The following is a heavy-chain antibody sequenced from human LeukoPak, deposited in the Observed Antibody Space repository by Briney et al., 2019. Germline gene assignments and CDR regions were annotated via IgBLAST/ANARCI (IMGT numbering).Heavy chain of an antibody. CDR2: ISSSSTTI. CDR1: GFTFRDYY. J-gene: IGHJ4*02. CDR3: ARGAYHDTSGYYV. Sequence: GGSLRLSCAASGFTFRDYYMSWIRQAPGKGLEWVSYISSSSTTIYYADSVKGRFTISRDSAQNSLYLQMNSLRAEDTAVYYCARGAYHDTSGYYVWGQGILVTVSS. V-gene: IGHV3-11*01. D-gene: IGHD3-22*01.